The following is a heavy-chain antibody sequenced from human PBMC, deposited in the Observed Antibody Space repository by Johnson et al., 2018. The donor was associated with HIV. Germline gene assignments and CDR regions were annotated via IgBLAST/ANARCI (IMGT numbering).Heavy chain of an antibody. J-gene: IGHJ3*02. CDR1: GFTFSSYW. CDR3: ARGAGIIWLQSGAFDI. V-gene: IGHV3-7*04. CDR2: IKQDGSEK. D-gene: IGHD5-24*01. Sequence: EKLVESGGGLVQPGGSLRLSCAASGFTFSSYWMSWVRQAPGKGLEWVANIKQDGSEKYYVDSVKGRFTISRDNAKNSLYLQMNSLRAEDTAVYYCARGAGIIWLQSGAFDIWGQGTMVTVSS.